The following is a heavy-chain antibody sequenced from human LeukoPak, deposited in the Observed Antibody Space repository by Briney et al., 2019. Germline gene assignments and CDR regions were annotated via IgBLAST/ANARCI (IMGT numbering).Heavy chain of an antibody. D-gene: IGHD2-15*01. CDR3: TPVMVEDRGI. CDR2: IKSKNDGGTT. V-gene: IGHV3-15*01. Sequence: PGGSLRLSCAASGFIFNTAWMNWVRQAPGKGPEWVVRIKSKNDGGTTDYGSPVKGRFTISRDDSKNTLYLQMNSLITDDTAIYYCTPVMVEDRGIWGQGTLVTVSS. CDR1: GFIFNTAW. J-gene: IGHJ4*02.